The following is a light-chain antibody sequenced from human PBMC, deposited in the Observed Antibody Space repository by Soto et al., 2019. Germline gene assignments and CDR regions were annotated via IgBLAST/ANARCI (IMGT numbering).Light chain of an antibody. CDR2: GAS. V-gene: IGKV3-15*01. CDR3: QQYNNWPTT. CDR1: QSVSSN. J-gene: IGKJ1*01. Sequence: EIVMTQSPATLSVSPGERATLSCRASQSVSSNLAWYQQKPGQAPRLLTYGASTRATGIPARFSGSGSGTKFTLTISSLQSEDFAVYYCQQYNNWPTTFGQGTKV.